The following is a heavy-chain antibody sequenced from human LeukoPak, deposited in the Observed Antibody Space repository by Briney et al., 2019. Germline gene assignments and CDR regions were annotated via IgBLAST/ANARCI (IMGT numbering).Heavy chain of an antibody. CDR2: INSDSGFT. D-gene: IGHD3-9*01. CDR1: GYTFTGYY. CDR3: ARNFDMKGFDP. V-gene: IGHV1-2*02. Sequence: ASVKVSCKASGYTFTGYYMNWVRQAPGQGLEWTGWINSDSGFTKYAQKFQGRVTMTRDTSTTTVYMDLTRLTSDDTAVYYCARNFDMKGFDPWGQGTLVTVSS. J-gene: IGHJ5*02.